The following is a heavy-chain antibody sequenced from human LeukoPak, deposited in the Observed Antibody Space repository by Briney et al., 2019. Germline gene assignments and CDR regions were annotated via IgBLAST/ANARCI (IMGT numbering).Heavy chain of an antibody. Sequence: GGSLRLSCAGTGFAFDDCAMHWVRQAPGKGLEWVSGISRNSGSMGYADSVKGRFTISRDNGKKSLYLQMNSLRSEDTALYYCAKGWELLSAFDSWGPGTLVTVSS. CDR3: AKGWELLSAFDS. J-gene: IGHJ4*02. D-gene: IGHD1-26*01. CDR1: GFAFDDCA. V-gene: IGHV3-9*01. CDR2: ISRNSGSM.